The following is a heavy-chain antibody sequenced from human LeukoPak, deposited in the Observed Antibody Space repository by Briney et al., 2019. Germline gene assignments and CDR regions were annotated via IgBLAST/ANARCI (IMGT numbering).Heavy chain of an antibody. Sequence: GGSLRLSCAASGFTFSSYAMSWVRQAPGKGLEGVSAISGSGGSTYYADSVKGRFTISRDNTKNTPYLQMNSLRAEDTAVYYCATILVGGSGSYYTDDAFDIWGQGTMVTVSS. V-gene: IGHV3-23*01. D-gene: IGHD3-10*01. CDR1: GFTFSSYA. J-gene: IGHJ3*02. CDR3: ATILVGGSGSYYTDDAFDI. CDR2: ISGSGGST.